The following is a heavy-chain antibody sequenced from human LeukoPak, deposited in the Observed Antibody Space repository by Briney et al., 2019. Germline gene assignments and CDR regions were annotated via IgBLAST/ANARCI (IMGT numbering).Heavy chain of an antibody. V-gene: IGHV4-39*07. J-gene: IGHJ6*02. CDR2: IYYSGST. D-gene: IGHD6-19*01. CDR1: GGSISSSSYY. CDR3: ARASGSVAGTSAYYYYGMDV. Sequence: PSETLSLTCTVSGGSISSSSYYWGWIRQPPGKGLEWIGSIYYSGSTYYNPSLKSRVTISVDTSKNQFSLKLNSVTAADTAVYYCARASGSVAGTSAYYYYGMDVWGQGTTVTVSS.